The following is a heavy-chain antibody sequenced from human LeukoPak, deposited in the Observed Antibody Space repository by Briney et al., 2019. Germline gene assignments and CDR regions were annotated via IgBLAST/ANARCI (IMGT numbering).Heavy chain of an antibody. CDR3: GRVDILTGYYHFDY. CDR2: ISAYNGNT. J-gene: IGHJ4*02. D-gene: IGHD3-9*01. CDR1: GYTFSSYG. Sequence: GASVKVSCEASGYTFSSYGISSVRQAPGQGLEWMGWISAYNGNTNYVQKLRGRVTMTTDTSTSTAYMELRSLRSDDTAVYYCGRVDILTGYYHFDYWGQGTLVTVSS. V-gene: IGHV1-18*04.